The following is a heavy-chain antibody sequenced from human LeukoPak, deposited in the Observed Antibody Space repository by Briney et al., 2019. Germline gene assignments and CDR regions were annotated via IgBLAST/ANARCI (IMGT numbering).Heavy chain of an antibody. J-gene: IGHJ5*02. CDR1: GGSISSYY. D-gene: IGHD6-19*01. CDR2: IYYSGST. CDR3: AREDSSGRRHWFDP. V-gene: IGHV4-59*01. Sequence: SETLSLTCTVSGGSISSYYWSWIRQPPGKGLEWIGYIYYSGSTNYNPSLKSRVTISVDTSKNQFSLKLSSVTAADTAVYYCAREDSSGRRHWFDPWGQGILVTVSS.